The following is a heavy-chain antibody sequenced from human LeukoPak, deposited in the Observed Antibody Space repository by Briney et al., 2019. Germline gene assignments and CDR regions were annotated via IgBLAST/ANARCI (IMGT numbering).Heavy chain of an antibody. J-gene: IGHJ4*02. Sequence: GGSLRLSCAASGFTVSSNYMTWVRQGPGKGLEWISFIYSGGSTAYADSVKGRFTISRDNAKNTLYLQMNSLRAEDTAVYYCVRDWGYDSSGYWQKYFDTWGQGTLVTVSS. CDR2: IYSGGST. V-gene: IGHV3-66*01. CDR1: GFTVSSNY. CDR3: VRDWGYDSSGYWQKYFDT. D-gene: IGHD3-22*01.